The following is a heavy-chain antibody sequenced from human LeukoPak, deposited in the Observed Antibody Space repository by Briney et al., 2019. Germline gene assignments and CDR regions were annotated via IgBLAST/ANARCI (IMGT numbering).Heavy chain of an antibody. D-gene: IGHD6-19*01. CDR3: AGSSQWLSFDY. J-gene: IGHJ4*02. CDR1: GGSISSYY. CDR2: FYQSGPT. Sequence: SETLSLTCTVSGGSISSYYWSWIRQPPGKSLEYIGCFYQSGPTNYNPSLKSRVTISMDTSKNQLSLRLSSVTAADTAVYYCAGSSQWLSFDYWGQGSLVTVSS. V-gene: IGHV4-59*08.